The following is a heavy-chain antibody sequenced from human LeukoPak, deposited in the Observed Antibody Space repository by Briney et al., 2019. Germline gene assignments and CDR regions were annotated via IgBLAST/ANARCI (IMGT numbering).Heavy chain of an antibody. Sequence: SETLSLTCTVSGGSISHYYWSWIRQAAGKGLEWIGHIYSSGTSNYNPSLESRVTMSVDTSTNQFSLKVTSVTAADTAMYYCARGIPASAYFDYWGQGTLVIVSS. V-gene: IGHV4-4*07. CDR1: GGSISHYY. CDR3: ARGIPASAYFDY. D-gene: IGHD6-13*01. J-gene: IGHJ4*02. CDR2: IYSSGTS.